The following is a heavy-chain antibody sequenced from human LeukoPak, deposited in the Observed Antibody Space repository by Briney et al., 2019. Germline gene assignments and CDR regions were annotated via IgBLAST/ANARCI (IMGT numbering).Heavy chain of an antibody. CDR3: ARDTHDAFDI. V-gene: IGHV4-61*01. Sequence: PSETLSLTCTVSGGSVSSGSYYWSWIRQPPGKGLEWIGYIYYSGSTNYNPSLKSRVTISVDTSKNQFSLKLSPVAAADTAVYYCARDTHDAFDIWGQGTMVTVSS. CDR2: IYYSGST. CDR1: GGSVSSGSYY. J-gene: IGHJ3*02.